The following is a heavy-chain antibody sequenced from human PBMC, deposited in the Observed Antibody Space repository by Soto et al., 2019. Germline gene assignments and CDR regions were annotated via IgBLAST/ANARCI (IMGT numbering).Heavy chain of an antibody. Sequence: QEQLQQSGPGLVKPSETLSLTCTVSSGPTTSHNWGWIRQPPGRGLEWIGYVYNTGGNSYNPTLRSRATISADTSTKNISLTLSSVTAADTAVYYCVRQGIGPLHGLVDVWGQGTTVSVSS. D-gene: IGHD3-10*01. J-gene: IGHJ6*02. CDR2: VYNTGGN. CDR3: VRQGIGPLHGLVDV. CDR1: SGPTTSHN. V-gene: IGHV4-59*08.